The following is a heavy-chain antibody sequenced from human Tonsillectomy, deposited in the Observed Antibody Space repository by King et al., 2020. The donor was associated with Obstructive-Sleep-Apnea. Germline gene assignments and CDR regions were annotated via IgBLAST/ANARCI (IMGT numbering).Heavy chain of an antibody. CDR2: INHSGST. CDR3: ARGASVATKDAFDI. Sequence: VQLQQWGAGLLKPSETLSLTCAFYGGSFNGYFWSWIRQPPGRGLEWIGEINHSGSTNYNPSLKSRVTMSVDTSKNQFSLNLKSVTAADTAVYFCARGASVATKDAFDIWGQGTMVTVSS. CDR1: GGSFNGYF. V-gene: IGHV4-34*01. D-gene: IGHD1-26*01. J-gene: IGHJ3*02.